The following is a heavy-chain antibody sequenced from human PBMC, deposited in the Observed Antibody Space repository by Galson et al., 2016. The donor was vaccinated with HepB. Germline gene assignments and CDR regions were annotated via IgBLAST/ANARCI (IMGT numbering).Heavy chain of an antibody. CDR2: IRQDGSQK. D-gene: IGHD6-13*01. J-gene: IGHJ5*02. Sequence: SLRLSCAASGFKFDIYWMSWVRQAPGKGLEWVADIRQDGSQKYNVDSVKGRFTISRDNAANSLYLHMNSLRAEDTALYYCARVVTPMAAANRGFGSWGQGTQVVVSS. CDR1: GFKFDIYW. CDR3: ARVVTPMAAANRGFGS. V-gene: IGHV3-7*01.